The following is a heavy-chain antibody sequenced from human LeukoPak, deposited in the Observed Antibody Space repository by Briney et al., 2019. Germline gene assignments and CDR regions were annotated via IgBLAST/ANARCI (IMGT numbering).Heavy chain of an antibody. CDR3: TRGSRCSGGGCRNLPYYGMEV. Sequence: GGSRRLSCTASGFTFSTFWMTWVRQAPGKGLEWVANIKEDGSERYYVDSGKGRFTISGDNAKNTLYLEMNSLKAEDTYVYYCTRGSRCSGGGCRNLPYYGMEVWGQGTTVRVSS. V-gene: IGHV3-7*01. CDR1: GFTFSTFW. CDR2: IKEDGSER. J-gene: IGHJ6*02. D-gene: IGHD2-15*01.